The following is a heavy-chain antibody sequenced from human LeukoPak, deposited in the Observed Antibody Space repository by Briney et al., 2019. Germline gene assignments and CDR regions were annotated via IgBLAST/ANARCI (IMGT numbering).Heavy chain of an antibody. CDR1: GFTFSSYG. CDR3: AKEGSIAAAGTPVY. V-gene: IGHV3-23*01. D-gene: IGHD6-13*01. CDR2: ISGSGGST. Sequence: GGSLRLSCAASGFTFSSYGMSWVRQAPGKGLEWVSSISGSGGSTYYADSVKGRFTISRDNSKNTLYLQMNSLRAEDTAVYYCAKEGSIAAAGTPVYWGQGTLVTVSS. J-gene: IGHJ4*02.